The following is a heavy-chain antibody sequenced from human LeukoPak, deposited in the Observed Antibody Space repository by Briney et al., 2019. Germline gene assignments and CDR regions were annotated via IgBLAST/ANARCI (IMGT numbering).Heavy chain of an antibody. CDR1: GFTSTNFA. CDR3: AADLSNPRMGASYLDS. Sequence: SVTVSFTASGFTSTNFAVQWVRQARGQRLEWIGWIIVGSGATKCAQDFQERVTITRDLSTSTLYMELRSLTSEDTAVYYCAADLSNPRMGASYLDSWGQGTLVTVSS. D-gene: IGHD3-16*01. J-gene: IGHJ4*02. CDR2: IIVGSGAT. V-gene: IGHV1-58*01.